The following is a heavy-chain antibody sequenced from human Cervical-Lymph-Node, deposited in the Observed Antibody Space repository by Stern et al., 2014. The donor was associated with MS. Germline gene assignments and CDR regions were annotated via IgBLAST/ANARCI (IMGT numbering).Heavy chain of an antibody. V-gene: IGHV3-74*02. CDR3: AATRYSSSNFDF. Sequence: EVQLVESGGGLVQPGGSLRLSCAASEFTLSRYWVHWVRQGPGQGLMWVSRINSDGSSTSYADPVKGRFTISRDNAKNTLYLEMKSVRAEDTGVYYCAATRYSSSNFDFWGQGTLGTVSA. CDR2: INSDGSST. CDR1: EFTLSRYW. J-gene: IGHJ4*02. D-gene: IGHD6-6*01.